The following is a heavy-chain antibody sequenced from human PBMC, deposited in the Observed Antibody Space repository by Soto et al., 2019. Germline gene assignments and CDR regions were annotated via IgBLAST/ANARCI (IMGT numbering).Heavy chain of an antibody. CDR1: GVTFSSYA. CDR2: IIPIFGTA. CDR3: ARASPPCGGDCYDFHY. D-gene: IGHD2-21*02. Sequence: QVQLVQSGAEVKKPGSSVKVSCKASGVTFSSYAISWVRQAPGQGLEWMGGIIPIFGTANYAQKFQGRVTITADESTSTAYMELSSLRSEDTAVYYCARASPPCGGDCYDFHYWGQGTLVTVSS. V-gene: IGHV1-69*01. J-gene: IGHJ4*02.